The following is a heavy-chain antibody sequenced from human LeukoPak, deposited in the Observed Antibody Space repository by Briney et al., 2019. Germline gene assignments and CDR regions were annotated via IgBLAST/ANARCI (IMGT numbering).Heavy chain of an antibody. CDR2: MNPNSGNT. CDR3: AREAAAGTFDY. D-gene: IGHD6-13*01. V-gene: IGHV1-8*01. CDR1: GYTFTSYD. Sequence: ASVKVSCKASGYTFTSYDINWVRQATGQGLEWMGWMNPNSGNTRYAQKFQGRVTITRNTSISTAYMELSSLRSEDTAVYYCAREAAAGTFDYWGQGTLVTVSS. J-gene: IGHJ4*02.